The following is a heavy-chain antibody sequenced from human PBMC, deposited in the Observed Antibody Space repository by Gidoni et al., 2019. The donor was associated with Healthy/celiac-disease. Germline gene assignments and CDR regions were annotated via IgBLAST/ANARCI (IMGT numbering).Heavy chain of an antibody. V-gene: IGHV4-4*07. CDR3: ARLRYCGGDCYPPWLGDGMDV. D-gene: IGHD2-21*02. CDR1: GGSISSYY. Sequence: QVQLQESGPGLVKPSETLSLTCTVSGGSISSYYWSWIRPHAGKGLEWIGRIYTSGSTHSNPSLKSRVTMSVDTSKNQFSLKLSSVTAADTAVYYCARLRYCGGDCYPPWLGDGMDVWGQGTTVTVSS. J-gene: IGHJ6*02. CDR2: IYTSGST.